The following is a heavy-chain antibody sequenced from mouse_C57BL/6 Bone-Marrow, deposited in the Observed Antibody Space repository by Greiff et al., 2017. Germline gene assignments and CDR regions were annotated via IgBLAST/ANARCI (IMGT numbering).Heavy chain of an antibody. CDR1: GYTFTSYG. V-gene: IGHV1-81*01. D-gene: IGHD1-1*01. CDR3: ASYPYYYGSGYYYAMDY. CDR2: IYPRSGNT. Sequence: QVQLQQSGAELARPGASVKLSCKASGYTFTSYGISWVKQRTGQGLEWIGEIYPRSGNTYYNEKFKGKATLTAAKSSSTAYMELRSLTSEDSAVYFCASYPYYYGSGYYYAMDYWGQGTSVTVSS. J-gene: IGHJ4*01.